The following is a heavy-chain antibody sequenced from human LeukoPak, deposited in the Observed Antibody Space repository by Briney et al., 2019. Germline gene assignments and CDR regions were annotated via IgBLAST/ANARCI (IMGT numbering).Heavy chain of an antibody. D-gene: IGHD3-10*01. J-gene: IGHJ4*02. CDR1: GFTFSSYG. CDR3: AKSHYYGSGVHY. Sequence: GGSLRLSCAASGFTFSSYGMHWVRQAPGKGLEWVAVISYDGSNKYYADSVKGRFTISRDNPKNTLYLQMDSLRAEDTAVYYCAKSHYYGSGVHYWGQGTLVTVSS. V-gene: IGHV3-30*18. CDR2: ISYDGSNK.